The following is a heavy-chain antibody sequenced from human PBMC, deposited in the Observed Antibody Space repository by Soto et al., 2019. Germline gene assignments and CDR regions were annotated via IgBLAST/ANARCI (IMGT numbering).Heavy chain of an antibody. CDR2: IYHSGST. V-gene: IGHV4-4*02. CDR1: GGSISSSNW. CDR3: ARDQGAAAGTFWFDP. D-gene: IGHD6-13*01. J-gene: IGHJ5*02. Sequence: PSETLSLTCAVSGGSISSSNWWSWVRQPPGKGLEWIGEIYHSGSTNYNPSLKSRVTISVDKSKNQFSLKLSSVTAADTAVYYCARDQGAAAGTFWFDPWGQGTLVTVSS.